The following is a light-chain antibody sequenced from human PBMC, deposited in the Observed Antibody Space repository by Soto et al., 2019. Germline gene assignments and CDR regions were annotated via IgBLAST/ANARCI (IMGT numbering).Light chain of an antibody. V-gene: IGKV3D-15*01. Sequence: DIVMTQSPATLSVSPGERATLFCRASQSIRTDLAWYQQKSGQGPRLLIYDASTRATGIPARFSGSGSGTEFTLTISSLQSEDFAVYYCPQYNNWPPWTFGQGTKVEIK. CDR1: QSIRTD. CDR3: PQYNNWPPWT. CDR2: DAS. J-gene: IGKJ1*01.